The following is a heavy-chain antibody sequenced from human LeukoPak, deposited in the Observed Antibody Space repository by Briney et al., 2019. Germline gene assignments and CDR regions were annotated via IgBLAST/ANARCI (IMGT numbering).Heavy chain of an antibody. CDR1: GFTFSSYS. V-gene: IGHV3-53*01. Sequence: GGSLRLSCAASGFTFSSYSMNWVRQAPGKGLEWVSFIYSGGSTQYSDSVKGRFTISRDNSKNTLYLQMNSLRAEDTAVYYCARRAGDYSHPYDYWGQGTLVTVSS. CDR3: ARRAGDYSHPYDY. D-gene: IGHD3-22*01. J-gene: IGHJ4*02. CDR2: IYSGGST.